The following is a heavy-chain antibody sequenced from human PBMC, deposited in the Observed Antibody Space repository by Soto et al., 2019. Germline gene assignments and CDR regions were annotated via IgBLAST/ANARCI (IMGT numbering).Heavy chain of an antibody. CDR3: ARGQAAAGVFDY. V-gene: IGHV4-34*01. D-gene: IGHD6-13*01. J-gene: IGHJ4*02. Sequence: LSLTCAVYGGSFSGYYWSWIRQPPGRGLEWIGEINHSGSTNYNPSLKSRVTISVDTSKNQFSLKLSSVTAADTAVYYCARGQAAAGVFDYWGQGTLVTVSS. CDR2: INHSGST. CDR1: GGSFSGYY.